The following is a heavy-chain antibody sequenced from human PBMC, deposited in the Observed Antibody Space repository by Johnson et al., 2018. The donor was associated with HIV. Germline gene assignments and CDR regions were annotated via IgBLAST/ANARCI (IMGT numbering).Heavy chain of an antibody. D-gene: IGHD1-14*01. Sequence: QVQLVESGGGVVQPGRSLRLSCAASAFTFSRYAMHWVRQAPGKGLQWVAFISNDGSNKYYADSVKGRFTISRDNSKNTLYLQMNSLRAEDTAVYYCATRDPTHRPGVFDIWGQGTMVTVSS. V-gene: IGHV3-30-3*01. CDR3: ATRDPTHRPGVFDI. CDR2: ISNDGSNK. J-gene: IGHJ3*02. CDR1: AFTFSRYA.